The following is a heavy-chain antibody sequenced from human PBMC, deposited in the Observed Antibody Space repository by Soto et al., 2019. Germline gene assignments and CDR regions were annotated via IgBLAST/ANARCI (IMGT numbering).Heavy chain of an antibody. CDR3: ARGWGRIFDY. CDR2: INHSGST. CDR1: GGSFSGYY. J-gene: IGHJ4*02. V-gene: IGHV4-34*01. Sequence: QVQLQQWGAGLLKPSETLSLTCAVYGGSFSGYYWSWIRQPPGKGLEWIGEINHSGSTNYNPSLKSRVTISADTSKHQFSLKLSSVTAADTAVYYCARGWGRIFDYWGQGTLVTVSS. D-gene: IGHD7-27*01.